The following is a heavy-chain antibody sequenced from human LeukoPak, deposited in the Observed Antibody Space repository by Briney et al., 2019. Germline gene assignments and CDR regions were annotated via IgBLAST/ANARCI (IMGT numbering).Heavy chain of an antibody. Sequence: ASVKVSCKASGYTFTSYYMHWVRQAPGQGLEWMGWINPNSGGTSYAQKFQGRVTVTRDTSMSTAYMEVRRLKSDDTAVYYCARGDSGWSHYFDYWGQGTLVTVSS. J-gene: IGHJ4*02. V-gene: IGHV1-2*02. CDR3: ARGDSGWSHYFDY. CDR1: GYTFTSYY. CDR2: INPNSGGT. D-gene: IGHD6-19*01.